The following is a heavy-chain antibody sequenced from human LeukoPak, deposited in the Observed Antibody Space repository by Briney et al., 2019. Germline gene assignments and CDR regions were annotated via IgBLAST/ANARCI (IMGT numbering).Heavy chain of an antibody. CDR2: IIPYSGNA. CDR3: AREDGGNDFFDF. J-gene: IGHJ4*02. Sequence: ASVKVSCKASGYSFSTYSISWVRQAPGQGLEWVGSIIPYSGNANSAESLQARVTLTTDTSTNTAYLELRGLRSDDTAVYYCAREDGGNDFFDFWGQGSLVTVSS. D-gene: IGHD1-1*01. V-gene: IGHV1-18*01. CDR1: GYSFSTYS.